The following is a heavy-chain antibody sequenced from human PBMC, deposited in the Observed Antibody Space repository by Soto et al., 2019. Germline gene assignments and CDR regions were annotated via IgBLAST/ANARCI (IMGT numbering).Heavy chain of an antibody. CDR2: IIPIFGTA. CDR3: ARRIYSYGADDWYYYYGMDG. D-gene: IGHD5-18*01. V-gene: IGHV1-69*13. Sequence: VASVKVSCKASGGTFSSYAISWVRQAPGQGLEWMGGIIPIFGTANYAQRFQGRVTITADESTSTAYMELSSLRSEDTAVYYCARRIYSYGADDWYYYYGMDGWGQGTTVTVSS. CDR1: GGTFSSYA. J-gene: IGHJ6*02.